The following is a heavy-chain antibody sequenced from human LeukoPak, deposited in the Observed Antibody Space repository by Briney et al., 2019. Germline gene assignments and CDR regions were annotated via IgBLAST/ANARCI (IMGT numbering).Heavy chain of an antibody. Sequence: GGSLRLSCAASGFTFSSYSMNWVRQAPGKGLEWVSSIISSSSYIYYADSVKGRFTISRDNAKNSLYLQMNSLRAEDTAVYYCARESSKWLHKNWGQGTLVTVSS. V-gene: IGHV3-21*01. J-gene: IGHJ4*02. CDR1: GFTFSSYS. CDR2: IISSSSYI. CDR3: ARESSKWLHKN. D-gene: IGHD5-24*01.